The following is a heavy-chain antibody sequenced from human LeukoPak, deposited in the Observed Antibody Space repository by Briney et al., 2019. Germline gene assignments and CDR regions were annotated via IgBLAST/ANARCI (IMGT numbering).Heavy chain of an antibody. D-gene: IGHD3-16*02. CDR2: ISSSSSYI. Sequence: GGSLRLSCAASGFTFSYHWMAWVRQAPGKGLEWVSSISSSSSYIYYADSVKGRFTISRDNAKNSLYLQMNSLRAEDTAVYYCARDFGVITFGGVIGINDYWGQGTLVTVSS. V-gene: IGHV3-21*01. J-gene: IGHJ4*02. CDR3: ARDFGVITFGGVIGINDY. CDR1: GFTFSYHW.